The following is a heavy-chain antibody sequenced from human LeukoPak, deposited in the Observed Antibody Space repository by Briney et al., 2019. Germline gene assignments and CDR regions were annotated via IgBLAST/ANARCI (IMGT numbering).Heavy chain of an antibody. D-gene: IGHD6-19*01. Sequence: GGSLRLSCAVSGFTLTNHGVSWVRQAPGKGLEWVSIITGTGGKYYGDSVKGRFVLSRDNFKNTVYMQMNSLRAEDTAVYYCARGRYSSGWYWRRNQEAILYNWFDPWGQGTLVTVSS. CDR3: ARGRYSSGWYWRRNQEAILYNWFDP. J-gene: IGHJ5*02. CDR1: GFTLTNHG. V-gene: IGHV3-66*02. CDR2: ITGTGGK.